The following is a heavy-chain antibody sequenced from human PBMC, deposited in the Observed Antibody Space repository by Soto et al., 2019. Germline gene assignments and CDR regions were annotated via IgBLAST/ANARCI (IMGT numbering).Heavy chain of an antibody. J-gene: IGHJ6*02. Sequence: QVQLVESGGGVVQPGRSLRLSCAASGFTFSSYAMHWVRQAPGKGLEWVAVISYDGSNKYYADSVKGRFTISRDNSKNTLYLQMNSLRAEDTAVYYCARDGPTPLYYYYGMDVWGQGTTVTLSS. CDR2: ISYDGSNK. V-gene: IGHV3-30-3*01. CDR3: ARDGPTPLYYYYGMDV. CDR1: GFTFSSYA.